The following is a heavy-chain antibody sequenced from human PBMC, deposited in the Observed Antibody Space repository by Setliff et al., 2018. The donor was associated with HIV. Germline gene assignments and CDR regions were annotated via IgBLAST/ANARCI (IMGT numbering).Heavy chain of an antibody. J-gene: IGHJ3*02. V-gene: IGHV4-39*07. CDR1: GGSISSSSYY. D-gene: IGHD3-22*01. CDR3: ARGIPMILHTNPVFDI. CDR2: IHYSGST. Sequence: SETLSLTCTVSGGSISSSSYYWGWIRQPPGKGLEWIGSIHYSGSTYYNPSLKSRVTISVDTSKNQFSLKLSSVTAADTAVYYCARGIPMILHTNPVFDIWGQGTMVTVSS.